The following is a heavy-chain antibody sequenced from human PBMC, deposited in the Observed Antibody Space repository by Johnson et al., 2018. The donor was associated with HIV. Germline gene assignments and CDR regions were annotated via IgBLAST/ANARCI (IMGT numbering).Heavy chain of an antibody. D-gene: IGHD4-23*01. CDR3: ASGEDYGGNYGAFDI. Sequence: VQLVESGGGLVQPGRSLRLSCAASGFSVSNNYMSWVRQAPGKGLEWVSVIYGGGGTCSADSVAGWLSSSRDNAKNSLYLQMNSLKAEDTDWYYCASGEDYGGNYGAFDIWGQGTMATVSS. V-gene: IGHV3-53*01. CDR1: GFSVSNNY. CDR2: IYGGGGT. J-gene: IGHJ3*02.